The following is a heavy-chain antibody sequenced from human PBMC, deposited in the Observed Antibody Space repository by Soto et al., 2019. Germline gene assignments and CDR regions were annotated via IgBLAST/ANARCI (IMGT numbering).Heavy chain of an antibody. D-gene: IGHD4-17*01. J-gene: IGHJ4*02. Sequence: QLQLQESGSGLVKPSQTLSLTCAVSGGSISSGGYSWSWILQPPGKGLEWIGYIYHSGSTYYHPSLKSRGTISVERSKNQFSLKLSSVTAADTAVYYCARASTTVTTLDYWGEGALVTVSS. V-gene: IGHV4-30-2*01. CDR1: GGSISSGGYS. CDR2: IYHSGST. CDR3: ARASTTVTTLDY.